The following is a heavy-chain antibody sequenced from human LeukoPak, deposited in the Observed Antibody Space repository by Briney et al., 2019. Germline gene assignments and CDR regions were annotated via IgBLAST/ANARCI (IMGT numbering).Heavy chain of an antibody. CDR2: INHSGST. CDR3: ARVLGYYYDSPFDY. J-gene: IGHJ4*02. D-gene: IGHD3-22*01. V-gene: IGHV4-34*01. CDR1: GGSFSGYY. Sequence: SETLSLTCAVYGGSFSGYYWSWIRQPPGKGLEWIGEINHSGSTNYNPSLKSRVTISVDTSKNQFSLKLSSVTAADTAVYYCARVLGYYYDSPFDYWGQGTLVTVSS.